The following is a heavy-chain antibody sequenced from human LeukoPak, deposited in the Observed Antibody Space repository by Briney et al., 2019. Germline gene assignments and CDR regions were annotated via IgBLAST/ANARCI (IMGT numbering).Heavy chain of an antibody. D-gene: IGHD1-26*01. J-gene: IGHJ5*02. CDR1: GYNFITHD. CDR2: MNPKSGNT. Sequence: ASVKVSCKAPGYNFITHDINWVRQATGQGLEWMGWMNPKSGNTGYAHRFQGRVTMTRDTSTSTAYMELSSLTLEDTAVYYCASYSGSSTRGVDPWGQGTLVTVSS. V-gene: IGHV1-8*01. CDR3: ASYSGSSTRGVDP.